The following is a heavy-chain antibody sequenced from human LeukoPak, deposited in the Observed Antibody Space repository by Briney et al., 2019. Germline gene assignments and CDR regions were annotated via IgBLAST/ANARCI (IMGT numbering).Heavy chain of an antibody. V-gene: IGHV4-39*07. CDR3: ARDGRLSKPEEGTLDLPDDY. D-gene: IGHD1-26*01. J-gene: IGHJ4*02. CDR2: IYYSGST. Sequence: PSETLSLTCTVSGGSISSSSYYWGWIRQPPGKGLEWIGSIYYSGSTYYNPSLKSRVTISVDTSKNQFSLKLSSVTAADTAVYYCARDGRLSKPEEGTLDLPDDYWGQGTLVTVSS. CDR1: GGSISSSSYY.